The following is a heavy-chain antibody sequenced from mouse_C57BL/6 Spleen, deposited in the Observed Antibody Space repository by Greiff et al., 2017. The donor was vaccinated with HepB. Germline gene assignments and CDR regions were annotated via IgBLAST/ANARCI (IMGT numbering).Heavy chain of an antibody. CDR3: ARDWDAGYFDY. Sequence: VQLQQSGPELVKPGASVKISCKASGYAFSSSWMNWVKQRPGKGLEWIGRIYPGDGDTNYNGTFKGKATLTADKSSSTAYMQLSSLTSEDSAVYFCARDWDAGYFDYWGQGTTLTVSS. V-gene: IGHV1-82*01. D-gene: IGHD4-1*01. CDR1: GYAFSSSW. CDR2: IYPGDGDT. J-gene: IGHJ2*01.